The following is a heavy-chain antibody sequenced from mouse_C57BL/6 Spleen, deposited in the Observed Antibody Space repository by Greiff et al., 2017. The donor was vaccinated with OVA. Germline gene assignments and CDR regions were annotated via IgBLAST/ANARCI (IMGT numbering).Heavy chain of an antibody. CDR1: GFTFSSYG. J-gene: IGHJ2*01. Sequence: EVKLVESGGDLVKPGGSLKLSCAASGFTFSSYGMSWVRQTPDKRLEWVATISSGGSYTYYPDSVKGRFTISRDNAKNTLYLQMSSLKSEDTAMYYCARGDSNPYDYWGQGTTLTVSS. CDR3: ARGDSNPYDY. V-gene: IGHV5-6*02. D-gene: IGHD2-5*01. CDR2: ISSGGSYT.